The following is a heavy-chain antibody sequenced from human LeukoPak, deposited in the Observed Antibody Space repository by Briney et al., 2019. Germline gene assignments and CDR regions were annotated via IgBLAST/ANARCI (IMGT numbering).Heavy chain of an antibody. CDR2: ISSSSSSI. CDR1: GFIFSGYS. J-gene: IGHJ4*02. V-gene: IGHV3-21*01. CDR3: AREGATAGSGYYFDY. D-gene: IGHD6-13*01. Sequence: GGSLRPSCAASGFIFSGYSMNWVRQAPGKGLEWVASISSSSSSIYYADSVKGRFTISGDNTKKSLYLQMNSLRAEDTAVYYCAREGATAGSGYYFDYWGQGSLVTVSS.